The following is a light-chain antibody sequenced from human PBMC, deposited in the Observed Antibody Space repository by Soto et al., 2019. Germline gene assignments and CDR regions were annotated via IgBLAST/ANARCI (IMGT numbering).Light chain of an antibody. J-gene: IGKJ3*01. CDR3: QQYANLPLT. Sequence: DIQMTQSPSSLSASVGDRVTITCQASDDISNYLNWYQQKPGKAPKVLIYDASHLESGVPSRLSRGGSGTEFTSTISSLQAEDTATYYFQQYANLPLTFGPGTKVDIK. V-gene: IGKV1-33*01. CDR1: DDISNY. CDR2: DAS.